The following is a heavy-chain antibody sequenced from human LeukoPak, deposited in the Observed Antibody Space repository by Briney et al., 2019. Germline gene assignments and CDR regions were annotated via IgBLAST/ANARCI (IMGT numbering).Heavy chain of an antibody. CDR1: GGSISSGGYY. CDR2: IYHSGST. V-gene: IGHV4-30-2*01. J-gene: IGHJ5*02. D-gene: IGHD6-13*01. Sequence: PSETLSLTCTVSGGSISSGGYYWSWIRQPPGKGLEWIGYIYHSGSTYYNPSFKSRVTISVDRSKNQFSLKLSSVTAADTAVYYCGALESASIRIGPGLPWARYSSPPWGQGTLVTVSS. CDR3: GALESASIRIGPGLPWARYSSPP.